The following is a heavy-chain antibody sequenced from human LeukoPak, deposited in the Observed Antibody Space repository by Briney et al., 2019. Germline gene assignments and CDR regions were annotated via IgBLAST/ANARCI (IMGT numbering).Heavy chain of an antibody. Sequence: ASVKVSCKASGYTFINYYIHWVRQAPGQGLEWMGITNPSAGSTTYAQNFQGRVTMTRDTSTNTVYMELSSLRSEDTAVYFCARQRDSNWFDPWGQGSLVTVSS. CDR1: GYTFINYY. CDR3: ARQRDSNWFDP. J-gene: IGHJ5*02. V-gene: IGHV1-46*01. D-gene: IGHD4-11*01. CDR2: TNPSAGST.